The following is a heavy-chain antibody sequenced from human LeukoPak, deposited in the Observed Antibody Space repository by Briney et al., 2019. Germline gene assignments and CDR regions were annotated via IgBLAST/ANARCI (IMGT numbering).Heavy chain of an antibody. J-gene: IGHJ3*02. Sequence: GASVKVPCKASGYTFTGYYMHWVRQAPGQGLEWMGWINPNSGCTNYAQTLKGRVTMTRDTSISTAYMELSRLRSDDTAVYYCASVNQLLKWRLDAFDIWGQGTMVTVSS. CDR3: ASVNQLLKWRLDAFDI. CDR2: INPNSGCT. CDR1: GYTFTGYY. V-gene: IGHV1-2*02. D-gene: IGHD2-2*01.